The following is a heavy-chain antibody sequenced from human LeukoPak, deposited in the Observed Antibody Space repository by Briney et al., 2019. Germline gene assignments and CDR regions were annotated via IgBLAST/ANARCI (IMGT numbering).Heavy chain of an antibody. D-gene: IGHD5-24*01. CDR1: GYTFTSYG. CDR2: INPSGDNT. Sequence: GASVKVSYKASGYTFTSYGISWVRQAPGQGLEWMGWINPSGDNTLYAQKFQGRVTMTRDMATSTDYLEVSSLRSEDTAVYYCARDNSLRDTAWWFDPWGQGTLVTVSS. CDR3: ARDNSLRDTAWWFDP. V-gene: IGHV1-18*01. J-gene: IGHJ5*02.